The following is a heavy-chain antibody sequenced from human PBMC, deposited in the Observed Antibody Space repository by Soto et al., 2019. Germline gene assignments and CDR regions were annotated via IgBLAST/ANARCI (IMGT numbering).Heavy chain of an antibody. D-gene: IGHD6-13*01. CDR2: IIPMFGSP. V-gene: IGHV1-69*06. Sequence: QVQLEQSGAEVKKPGSSVKVSCKASGGTFSSDAISWVRQAPGQGLEWMGAIIPMFGSPNDAQKFQGRVAITADKLTSTVYLELSSLTSDDTAMYYCARGIRDSSSWDFDYWGQGTLVTVSS. J-gene: IGHJ4*02. CDR3: ARGIRDSSSWDFDY. CDR1: GGTFSSDA.